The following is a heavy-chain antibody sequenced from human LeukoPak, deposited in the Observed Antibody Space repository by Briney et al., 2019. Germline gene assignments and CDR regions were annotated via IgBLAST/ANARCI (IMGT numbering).Heavy chain of an antibody. CDR3: ARSPPKDDYYMYV. V-gene: IGHV4-61*02. CDR2: IYNSGST. J-gene: IGHJ6*03. CDR1: GGSISRGSYY. Sequence: PSQTLSLTWIVSGGSISRGSYYWSWIRPPAGKGLEWMGRIYNSGSTNYNPSLKSRVAISVDTSKNQFSLKLSSVTAADTAVYYCARSPPKDDYYMYVWGKGTTVTVSS.